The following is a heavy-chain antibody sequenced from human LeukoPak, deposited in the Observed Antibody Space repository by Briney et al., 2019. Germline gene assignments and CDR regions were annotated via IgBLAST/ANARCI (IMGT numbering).Heavy chain of an antibody. CDR1: GYTFTSYD. Sequence: ASVKVSCKASGYTFTSYDFNWVRQATGQRPEWMGWMSPNSGDTGYAQKFQDRVTMTRNTSISTAYMEPSSLRSDDTAVYYCARGPPNWGYDYWGPGTLVTVSS. J-gene: IGHJ4*02. V-gene: IGHV1-8*01. CDR3: ARGPPNWGYDY. CDR2: MSPNSGDT. D-gene: IGHD7-27*01.